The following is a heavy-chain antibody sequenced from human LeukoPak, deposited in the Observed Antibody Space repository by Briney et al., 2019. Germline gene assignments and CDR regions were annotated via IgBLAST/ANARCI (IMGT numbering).Heavy chain of an antibody. D-gene: IGHD1-26*01. Sequence: SETLSLTCTVSGGSISSYYWSWIRQPAGKGLEWIGRIYTSGSTNYNPSFKSRVTMSVDTSKNQFSLKLSSVTAADTAVYYCARVKDSGSYWGDYFDYWGQGTLVTVSS. CDR2: IYTSGST. CDR3: ARVKDSGSYWGDYFDY. J-gene: IGHJ4*02. V-gene: IGHV4-4*07. CDR1: GGSISSYY.